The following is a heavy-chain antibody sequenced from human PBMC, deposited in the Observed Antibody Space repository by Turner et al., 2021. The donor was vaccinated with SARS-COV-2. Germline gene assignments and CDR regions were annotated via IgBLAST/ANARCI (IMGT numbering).Heavy chain of an antibody. Sequence: EVQLVESGGGLVQPGGSLKLSCASSGFTFSGSAMHWVRQASRKGLEWVGRIRSKANNYATTYAASVKGRFTISRDDSKNTAYLQMNSLKTEDTAVYYCAKDVGVASLVGATADYWGQGTLVTVSS. J-gene: IGHJ4*01. V-gene: IGHV3-73*02. CDR1: GFTFSGSA. D-gene: IGHD1-26*01. CDR3: AKDVGVASLVGATADY. CDR2: IRSKANNYAT.